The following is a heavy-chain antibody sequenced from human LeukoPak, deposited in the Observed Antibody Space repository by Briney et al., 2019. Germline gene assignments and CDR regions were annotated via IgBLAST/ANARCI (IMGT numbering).Heavy chain of an antibody. J-gene: IGHJ4*02. CDR2: ISGRGASK. Sequence: PGGSLRLSCAVSGLTFNNYAMSWVRQAPGKGLEWVSGISGRGASKYYADSVKGRFTISRDNAKNSLYLQMNSLRAEDTAVYYCARQGQGYYYDSSGYYRHDYWGQGTLVTVSS. D-gene: IGHD3-22*01. V-gene: IGHV3-23*01. CDR3: ARQGQGYYYDSSGYYRHDY. CDR1: GLTFNNYA.